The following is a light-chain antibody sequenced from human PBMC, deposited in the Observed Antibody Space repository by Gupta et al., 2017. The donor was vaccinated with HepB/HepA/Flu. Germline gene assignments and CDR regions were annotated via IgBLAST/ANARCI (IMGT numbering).Light chain of an antibody. Sequence: DIVLTQSPATLSSSPGERATLSCRASQSVSSYLAWYQQKPGQAPRLLIYDASHRATGIPARFSGSGSGTDFTLTISSLEPEDFAVYCCQQRSNWPTFGGGTKVEIK. J-gene: IGKJ4*01. CDR2: DAS. CDR3: QQRSNWPT. V-gene: IGKV3-11*01. CDR1: QSVSSY.